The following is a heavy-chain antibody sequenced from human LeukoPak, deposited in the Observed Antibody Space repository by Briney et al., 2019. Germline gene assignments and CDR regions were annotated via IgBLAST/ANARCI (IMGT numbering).Heavy chain of an antibody. D-gene: IGHD2-15*01. Sequence: PSQTLSLTCTVSGGSISSGSYYWSWIRQPAGKGLEWIGRIYTSGSTNYNPSLKSRVTMSVDTSKNQFSLKLSSVTAADTAVYYCARDMNFVVVVAATPPGDNWFDPWGQGTLVTVSS. CDR1: GGSISSGSYY. CDR3: ARDMNFVVVVAATPPGDNWFDP. V-gene: IGHV4-61*02. CDR2: IYTSGST. J-gene: IGHJ5*02.